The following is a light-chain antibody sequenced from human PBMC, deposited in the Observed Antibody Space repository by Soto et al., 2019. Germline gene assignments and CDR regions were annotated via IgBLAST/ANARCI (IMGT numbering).Light chain of an antibody. CDR2: AAS. J-gene: IGKJ1*01. CDR1: QNIDHH. Sequence: DIQMTQSPSSLSASVGDRVTITCRASQNIDHHLHWYQHKPGRAPKLLMDAASRMQSGVPSRFSGRGTGTEFTLIINSLQPEDFVTYYVQQSYSTTLTFGQGTRVEVK. CDR3: QQSYSTTLT. V-gene: IGKV1-39*01.